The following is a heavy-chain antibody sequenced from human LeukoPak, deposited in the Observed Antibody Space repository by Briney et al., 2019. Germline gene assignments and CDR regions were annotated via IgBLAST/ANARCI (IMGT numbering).Heavy chain of an antibody. Sequence: SETLSLTCAVYGGSFSDYYWSWIRQPPGKGLEWIGEINHSGSTNYNPSLKSRVTISVDTSKNQFSLKLSSVTAADTAVYYCASVNDSSGYIDYWGQGTLVTVSS. CDR3: ASVNDSSGYIDY. V-gene: IGHV4-34*01. J-gene: IGHJ4*02. CDR2: INHSGST. CDR1: GGSFSDYY. D-gene: IGHD3-22*01.